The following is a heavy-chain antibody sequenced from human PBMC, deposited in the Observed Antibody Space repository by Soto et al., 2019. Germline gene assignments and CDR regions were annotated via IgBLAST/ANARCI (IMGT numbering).Heavy chain of an antibody. V-gene: IGHV1-46*03. Sequence: GASVKVSCKASGYTFTSYYMHWVRQAPGQGLEWMGIINPSGGSTSYAQKFQGRATMTRDTSTSTVYMELSSLRSEDTAVYYCARARELVVAATRLRSTRPLAYWGQGTLVTVSS. CDR1: GYTFTSYY. CDR2: INPSGGST. D-gene: IGHD2-15*01. J-gene: IGHJ4*02. CDR3: ARARELVVAATRLRSTRPLAY.